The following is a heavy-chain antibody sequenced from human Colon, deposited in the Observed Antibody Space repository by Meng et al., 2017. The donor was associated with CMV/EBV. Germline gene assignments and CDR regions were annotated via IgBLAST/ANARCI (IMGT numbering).Heavy chain of an antibody. J-gene: IGHJ4*02. Sequence: GESLKISCVGSGFIFTAYAMHWVRQAPGKGLEWLASDGAAQNYADSVRSRFFMSRDDSKNSVYLQMDSLRSDDTAVYYCARDRLGGIDYWGQGTLVTVSS. CDR1: GFIFTAYA. CDR3: ARDRLGGIDY. CDR2: SDGAAQ. V-gene: IGHV3-30-3*01. D-gene: IGHD3-16*01.